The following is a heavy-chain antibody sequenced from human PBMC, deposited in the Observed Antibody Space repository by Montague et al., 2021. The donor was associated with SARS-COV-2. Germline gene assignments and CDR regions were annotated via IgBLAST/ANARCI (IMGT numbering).Heavy chain of an antibody. CDR2: VNPSGNA. J-gene: IGHJ5*01. V-gene: IGHV4-34*01. CDR3: ARARGSHYMSWFDS. CDR1: SSSFLPSY. D-gene: IGHD3-10*01. Sequence: SETRSLTCAVNSSSFLPSYWSWIRPPPSGALGWVGEVNPSGNAFYDSSLNSRVTVSVSTSSSQFSLRLTSVTAAYTAVYYCARARGSHYMSWFDSLGQGTLAIVFS.